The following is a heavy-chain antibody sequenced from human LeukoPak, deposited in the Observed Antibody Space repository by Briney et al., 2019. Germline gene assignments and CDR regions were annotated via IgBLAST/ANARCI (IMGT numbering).Heavy chain of an antibody. J-gene: IGHJ4*02. V-gene: IGHV1-2*02. CDR1: GYTFTDYY. D-gene: IGHD3-16*01. Sequence: ASVKVSCKASGYTFTDYYIHWVRQAPGQGLEWMGYISPKSGGTKYAQNFQGRFTMTSDTSANTAYMELSRLRSDDTALYYCARIEGSAITFWGQGTLVTVSS. CDR3: ARIEGSAITF. CDR2: ISPKSGGT.